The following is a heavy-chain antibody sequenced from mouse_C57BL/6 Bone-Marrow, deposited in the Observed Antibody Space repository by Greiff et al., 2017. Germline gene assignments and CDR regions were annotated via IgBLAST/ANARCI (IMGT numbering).Heavy chain of an antibody. CDR2: IYPRSGNT. D-gene: IGHD1-1*01. V-gene: IGHV1-81*01. CDR3: ARRYYGSSYWYFGV. CDR1: GYTFTSYG. J-gene: IGHJ1*03. Sequence: QVQLKQSGAELARPGASVKLSCKASGYTFTSYGISWVKQRTGQGLEWIGEIYPRSGNTYYNEKFKGKATLTADKSSSTAYMELRSLTSEDSAVYFCARRYYGSSYWYFGVWGTGTTVTVSS.